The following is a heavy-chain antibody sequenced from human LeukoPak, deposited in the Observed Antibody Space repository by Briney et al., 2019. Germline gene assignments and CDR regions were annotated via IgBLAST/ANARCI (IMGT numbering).Heavy chain of an antibody. Sequence: GGSLRLSCAASGFTFSRYSMNWVRQAPGKGLEWVSSISISSNYIYYTDSVKGRFTISRDNAKNSLYLQMNSLRAEDTAVYYCARDKWLTTTHYFDYWGQGTLVTVSS. CDR1: GFTFSRYS. J-gene: IGHJ4*02. CDR2: ISISSNYI. CDR3: ARDKWLTTTHYFDY. V-gene: IGHV3-21*01. D-gene: IGHD4-11*01.